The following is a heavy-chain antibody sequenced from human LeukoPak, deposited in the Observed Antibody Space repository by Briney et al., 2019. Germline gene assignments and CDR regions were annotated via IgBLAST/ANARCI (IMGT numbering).Heavy chain of an antibody. CDR3: ARIGISARGTNFHH. CDR1: GYTFSNYA. J-gene: IGHJ1*01. CDR2: ISTYNGNT. V-gene: IGHV1-18*01. Sequence: ASVKVSCKASGYTFSNYAINWVRQAPGQGLEWMGWISTYNGNTNYAQKLQDRVTMTTDTSTSTAYMELSRLRSDDTALYYCARIGISARGTNFHHWGQGTLVTVSS. D-gene: IGHD6-13*01.